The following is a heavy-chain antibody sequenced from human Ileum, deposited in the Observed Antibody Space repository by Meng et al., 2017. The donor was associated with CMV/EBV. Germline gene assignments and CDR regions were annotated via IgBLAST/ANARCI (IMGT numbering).Heavy chain of an antibody. CDR1: GFTFSSYW. CDR2: ISGSGGST. V-gene: IGHV3-23*01. D-gene: IGHD2-2*02. Sequence: GESLKISCAASGFTFSSYWMSWVRQAPGKGLEWVSAISGSGGSTYYADSVKGRFTISRDNSKNTLYLQMNSLRAEDTAVYYCAKGRYCSSTSCYTWDYYYYGMDVWGQGTTVTVSS. J-gene: IGHJ6*02. CDR3: AKGRYCSSTSCYTWDYYYYGMDV.